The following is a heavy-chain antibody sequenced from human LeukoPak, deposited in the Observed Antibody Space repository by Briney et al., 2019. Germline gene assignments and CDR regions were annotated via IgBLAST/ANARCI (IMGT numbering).Heavy chain of an antibody. V-gene: IGHV3-48*01. Sequence: GGSLRLSCATSGFTFSYYRMHWVRQAPGRGLEWVSYISNSGRTIYYADSVKGRFTISRDNAKNSVYLQMNSLRAEDTAVYYCARERMRLFGDHWGQGTLVTVSS. CDR1: GFTFSYYR. CDR2: ISNSGRTI. J-gene: IGHJ4*02. CDR3: ARERMRLFGDH. D-gene: IGHD3-3*01.